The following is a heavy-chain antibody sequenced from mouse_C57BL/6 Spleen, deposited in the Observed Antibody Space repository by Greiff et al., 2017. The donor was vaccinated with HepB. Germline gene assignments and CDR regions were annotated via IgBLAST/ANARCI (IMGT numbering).Heavy chain of an antibody. D-gene: IGHD1-1*01. CDR3: APIITTVNYAMDY. Sequence: VQLQQSGAELARPGASVKMSCKASGYTFTSYTMHWVKQRPGQGLEWIGYINPSSGYNKYNQKFKDKATLTADKSSSTAYMQLSSLTSEDSAVYYCAPIITTVNYAMDYWGQGTSVTVSS. CDR1: GYTFTSYT. V-gene: IGHV1-4*01. J-gene: IGHJ4*01. CDR2: INPSSGYN.